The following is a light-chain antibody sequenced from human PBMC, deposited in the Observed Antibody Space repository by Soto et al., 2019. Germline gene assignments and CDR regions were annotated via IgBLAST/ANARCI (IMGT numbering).Light chain of an antibody. CDR1: SSNIGSNT. CDR3: AAWDDSLNGWV. Sequence: QSVLTQPPSASRTPGQRVTISCSGSSSNIGSNTVNWYQQLPGMAPKLLIYSNNQRPSGVPDRFSGSKSGTSASLAISGLQPEDEADYYCAAWDDSLNGWVFGGGTKLTVL. V-gene: IGLV1-44*01. J-gene: IGLJ3*02. CDR2: SNN.